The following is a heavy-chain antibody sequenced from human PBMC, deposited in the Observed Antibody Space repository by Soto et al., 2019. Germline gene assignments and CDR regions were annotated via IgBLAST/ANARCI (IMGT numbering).Heavy chain of an antibody. J-gene: IGHJ4*02. V-gene: IGHV3-30*03. D-gene: IGHD2-8*02. CDR2: ISFDGDK. CDR1: GFDFSNSG. Sequence: QVKLVESGGGVVQPGTSLRLSCTASGFDFSNSGIHWVRQTPGKGLEWVALISFDGDKYYVDSVKGRFTISRDNPTNTVYLQMNRMRTEDTGVYYFARDYDRGWCQFWGQGTLVSVSS. CDR3: ARDYDRGWCQF.